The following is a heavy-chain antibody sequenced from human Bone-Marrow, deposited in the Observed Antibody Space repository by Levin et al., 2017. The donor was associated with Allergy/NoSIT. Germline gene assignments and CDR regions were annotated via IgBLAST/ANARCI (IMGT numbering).Heavy chain of an antibody. CDR2: IKSKTDGGTT. Sequence: PGGSLRLSCAASGFTVSNAWMNWVRQAPDKGLEWVGRIKSKTDGGTTDYAAPVKGRFTISRDDSKNTLYLQMNSLKTEDTAVYYCTTDYTRVDGYKTFDIWGQGTMVTVSS. V-gene: IGHV3-15*07. CDR3: TTDYTRVDGYKTFDI. J-gene: IGHJ3*02. D-gene: IGHD5-24*01. CDR1: GFTVSNAW.